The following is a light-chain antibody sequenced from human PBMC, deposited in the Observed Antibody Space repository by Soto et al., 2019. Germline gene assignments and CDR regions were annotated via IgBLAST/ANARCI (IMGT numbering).Light chain of an antibody. V-gene: IGKV3-15*01. Sequence: EIVMTQSPATLSVSPGERATLSCRASQSVTSNLAWYQQKPGQAPRLLIYGASTRATGIPARFSGSGSRTEFTLTISSLQSEDFAVYFCQQYNSWPPVYTFGQGTKLEIK. CDR3: QQYNSWPPVYT. J-gene: IGKJ2*01. CDR2: GAS. CDR1: QSVTSN.